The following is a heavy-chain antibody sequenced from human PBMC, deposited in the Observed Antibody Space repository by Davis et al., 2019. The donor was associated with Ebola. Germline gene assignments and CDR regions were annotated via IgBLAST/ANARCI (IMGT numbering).Heavy chain of an antibody. Sequence: GESLKISCAASGFTFSTYAMSWVRQAPGKGLEWVSGISDSGDNTYYVDSVKGRFTISRDNSKNMLYLQMNSLRAEDTAVYYCARSNRWRNYYYYYYMDVWGKGTTVTVSS. J-gene: IGHJ6*03. V-gene: IGHV3-23*01. CDR1: GFTFSTYA. CDR2: ISDSGDNT. CDR3: ARSNRWRNYYYYYYMDV. D-gene: IGHD2/OR15-2a*01.